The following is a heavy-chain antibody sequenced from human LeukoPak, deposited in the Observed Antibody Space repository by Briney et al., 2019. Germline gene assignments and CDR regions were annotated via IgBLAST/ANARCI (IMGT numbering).Heavy chain of an antibody. V-gene: IGHV3-30*18. J-gene: IGHJ4*02. D-gene: IGHD6-19*01. CDR3: AKDRGEQWLVTSLDY. CDR2: ISYDGSNK. Sequence: PGGSLSLSCSASGFTFSSCGIQWVRQAPGGGREWVAVISYDGSNKYYVDYVKGRFTISRDNTKNTLYLQMNSLRDEDTAVYYCAKDRGEQWLVTSLDYWGQGTLVTVSS. CDR1: GFTFSSCG.